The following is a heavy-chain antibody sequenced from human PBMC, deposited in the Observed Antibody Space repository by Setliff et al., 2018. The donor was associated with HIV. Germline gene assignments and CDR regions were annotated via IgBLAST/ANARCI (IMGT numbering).Heavy chain of an antibody. V-gene: IGHV4-34*12. D-gene: IGHD3-9*01. Sequence: NPSETLSLTCAVYGGSFSGYFWSWIRQPPGKGLEWIGDIIHSGSTNFHPSLKSRVTISVDTSKKQFSLNLSSVTAADTAVYYCARATDWFHSPDAFDFWGQGTMVTVSS. CDR3: ARATDWFHSPDAFDF. CDR1: GGSFSGYF. CDR2: IIHSGST. J-gene: IGHJ3*01.